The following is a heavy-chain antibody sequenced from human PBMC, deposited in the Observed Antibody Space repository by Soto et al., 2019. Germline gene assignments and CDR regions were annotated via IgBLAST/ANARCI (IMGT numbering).Heavy chain of an antibody. CDR3: ARERTNPTGIAARPDIGYYYGMDV. Sequence: PGGSLRLSCAASGFTFSSYEMNWVRQAPGKGLEWVSYISSSGSTIYYADSVKGRFTISRDNAKNSLYLQMNSLRAEDTAVYYCARERTNPTGIAARPDIGYYYGMDVWGQGTTVTVSS. CDR1: GFTFSSYE. V-gene: IGHV3-48*03. CDR2: ISSSGSTI. D-gene: IGHD6-6*01. J-gene: IGHJ6*02.